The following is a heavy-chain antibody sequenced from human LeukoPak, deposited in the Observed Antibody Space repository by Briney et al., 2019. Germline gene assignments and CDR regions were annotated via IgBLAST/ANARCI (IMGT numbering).Heavy chain of an antibody. V-gene: IGHV1-24*01. D-gene: IGHD5-18*01. J-gene: IGHJ3*02. CDR2: FDAEQRET. CDR3: ARDPVDSAVVVAFDI. CDR1: GYTLTELS. Sequence: GASVKVSCKVSGYTLTELSMHWVRQAPGKGLEWMGGFDAEQRETIYAQKFQGRVTMTEDTSTDTAYMELSSLRSEDTAVYYCARDPVDSAVVVAFDIWGQGTMVTVSS.